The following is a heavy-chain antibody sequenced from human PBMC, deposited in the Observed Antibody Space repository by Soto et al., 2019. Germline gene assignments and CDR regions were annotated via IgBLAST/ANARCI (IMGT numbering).Heavy chain of an antibody. Sequence: QVQLQESGPGLVKPSGTLSLTCVVSGASISDSHWWTWVRQPPGKGLEWIGEMFHSGSTNYNPTLXXLVTISIDKSRDQFSLNLNSVPAADTAVYYCAKNNDSAIDARGQGPTVTVSS. D-gene: IGHD1-1*01. CDR2: MFHSGST. J-gene: IGHJ6*02. CDR1: GASISDSHW. CDR3: AKNNDSAIDA. V-gene: IGHV4-4*02.